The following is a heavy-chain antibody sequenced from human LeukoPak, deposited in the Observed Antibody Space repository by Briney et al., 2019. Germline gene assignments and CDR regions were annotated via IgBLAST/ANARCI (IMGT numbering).Heavy chain of an antibody. V-gene: IGHV3-30*01. CDR1: GFTFSNYA. D-gene: IGHD6-19*01. Sequence: PGRSLRLSCAASGFTFSNYAMHWVRQAPGKGLEWVAVIAYDGSNKYYAESVKGRFTISRDNSKNTLYLQMNSLRVEDTAEYYCARDRRVYSSGLYPAYYFDYWGQGTLVTVSS. CDR2: IAYDGSNK. J-gene: IGHJ4*02. CDR3: ARDRRVYSSGLYPAYYFDY.